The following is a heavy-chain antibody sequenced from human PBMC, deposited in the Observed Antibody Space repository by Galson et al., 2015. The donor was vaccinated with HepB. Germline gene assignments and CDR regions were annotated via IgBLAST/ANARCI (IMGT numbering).Heavy chain of an antibody. CDR2: IYYSGST. J-gene: IGHJ4*02. V-gene: IGHV4-59*01. D-gene: IGHD6-19*01. Sequence: SETLSLTCTVSGGSISSYYWSWIRQPPGKGLEWIGYIYYSGSTNYNPSLKSRVTISVDTSKNQFSLKLSSVTAADTAVYYCARVSRGPVSGWLDYWGQGTLVTVSS. CDR3: ARVSRGPVSGWLDY. CDR1: GGSISSYY.